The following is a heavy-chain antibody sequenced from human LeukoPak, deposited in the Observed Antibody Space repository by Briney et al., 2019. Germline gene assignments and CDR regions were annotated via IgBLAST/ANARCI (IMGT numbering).Heavy chain of an antibody. CDR1: GASLSSGSYY. CDR2: IYPSGST. CDR3: TTRKAMVGATTYYYYYYMDV. Sequence: SETLSLTCTVSGASLSSGSYYWSWIRQPAGKGLEWIGRIYPSGSTDYNPSLKSRVTISIDTSKNQFSLKLSSVTAADTAVYYCTTRKAMVGATTYYYYYYMDVWGKGTTVTVSS. V-gene: IGHV4-61*02. D-gene: IGHD1-26*01. J-gene: IGHJ6*03.